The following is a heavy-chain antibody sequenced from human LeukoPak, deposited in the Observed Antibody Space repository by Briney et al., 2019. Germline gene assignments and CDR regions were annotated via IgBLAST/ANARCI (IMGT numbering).Heavy chain of an antibody. CDR1: GFTFSDYY. D-gene: IGHD2-21*02. CDR3: ARVLHIVVVTAISAHAFDI. Sequence: PGGSLRLSCAASGFTFSDYYMSWIRQAPGKGLEWVSYISSSGSTIYYADSVKGRFTISRDNAKNSLYLQMNSLRAEDTAVYYCARVLHIVVVTAISAHAFDIWGQGTMVTVSS. V-gene: IGHV3-11*01. J-gene: IGHJ3*02. CDR2: ISSSGSTI.